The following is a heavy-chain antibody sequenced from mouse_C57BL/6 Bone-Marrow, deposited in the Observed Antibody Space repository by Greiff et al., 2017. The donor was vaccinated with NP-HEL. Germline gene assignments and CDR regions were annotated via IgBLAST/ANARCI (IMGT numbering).Heavy chain of an antibody. V-gene: IGHV1-82*01. CDR1: GYAFSSSW. CDR2: IYPGDGDT. D-gene: IGHD1-1*01. CDR3: ASLNYGSSYSYFDV. Sequence: VQLQQSGPELVKPGASVKISCKASGYAFSSSWMNWVKQRPGKGLEWIGRIYPGDGDTNYNGKFKGKATLTADKSSSTAYMQLSSLTSEDSAVYYCASLNYGSSYSYFDVWGTGTTVTVSS. J-gene: IGHJ1*03.